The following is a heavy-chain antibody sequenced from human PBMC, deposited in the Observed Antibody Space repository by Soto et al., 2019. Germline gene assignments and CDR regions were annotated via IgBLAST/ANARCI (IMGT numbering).Heavy chain of an antibody. V-gene: IGHV5-51*01. CDR3: ARQNGYYDSSGYYWGYYYYGMDV. CDR1: GYSFTSYW. CDR2: IYPGDSDT. D-gene: IGHD3-22*01. Sequence: GESLKISCKGSGYSFTSYWIGWVRQMPGKGLEWMGIIYPGDSDTRYSPSFQGQVTISAGKSISTAYLQWSSLKASDTAMYYCARQNGYYDSSGYYWGYYYYGMDVWGQGTTVTVS. J-gene: IGHJ6*02.